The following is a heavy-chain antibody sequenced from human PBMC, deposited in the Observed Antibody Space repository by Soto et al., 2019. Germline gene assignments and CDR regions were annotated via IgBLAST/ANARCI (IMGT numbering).Heavy chain of an antibody. CDR1: GSTFTSYG. V-gene: IGHV1-3*01. J-gene: IGHJ6*02. D-gene: IGHD3-22*01. CDR3: ARDPNDSSAYYHHYYYGMDV. Sequence: ASVKVSCKASGSTFTSYGIHWVRQAPGQRLEWTGWINAGNGNTKYSEKFQGRVTITRDTSASTAYLELSSLRSEDTTVYYCARDPNDSSAYYHHYYYGMDVWGQGTTVTVSS. CDR2: INAGNGNT.